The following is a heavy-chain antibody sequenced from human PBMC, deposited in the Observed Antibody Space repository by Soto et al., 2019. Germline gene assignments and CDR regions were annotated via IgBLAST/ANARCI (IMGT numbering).Heavy chain of an antibody. V-gene: IGHV3-23*01. CDR3: ARKSRGSCCRKPIDY. CDR1: GFTFSSYA. CDR2: ISGSGGST. D-gene: IGHD1-26*01. J-gene: IGHJ4*02. Sequence: EVQLLESGGGLVQPGGSLRLSCAASGFTFSSYAMSWVRQAPGKGLEWVSAISGSGGSTYYADSVKGRFTISRDNSKNTLYLQMNSLGAEDTAVYYCARKSRGSCCRKPIDYWGQGTLVTVSS.